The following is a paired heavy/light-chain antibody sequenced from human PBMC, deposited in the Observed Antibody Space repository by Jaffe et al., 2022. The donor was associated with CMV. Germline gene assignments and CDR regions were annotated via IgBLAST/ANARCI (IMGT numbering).Heavy chain of an antibody. CDR2: IRTKGYGETT. D-gene: IGHD1-26*01. Sequence: EVKLVDSGGGLVQPGGSLTLSCTTSGFTFGDYPMSWVRQAPGKGLEWVALIRTKGYGETTEFVASVRGRFTVSRDDSKNVARLQMNTLKVEDTAMYYCTRTSRILGGSHFDYWGQGALVTVSS. V-gene: IGHV3-49*04. CDR1: GFTFGDYP. CDR3: TRTSRILGGSHFDY. J-gene: IGHJ4*02.
Light chain of an antibody. CDR2: AAS. V-gene: IGKV1-39*01. Sequence: DIQMTQSPSSLSASVGDGATFTCRASQSISNYLNWYQQKPGKVPRLLIYAASSLQSGVPSRFSGSGSGTDFTLTINNLQPEDFATYFCQQSYIIPYTFGQGTKLEIK. CDR1: QSISNY. CDR3: QQSYIIPYT. J-gene: IGKJ2*01.